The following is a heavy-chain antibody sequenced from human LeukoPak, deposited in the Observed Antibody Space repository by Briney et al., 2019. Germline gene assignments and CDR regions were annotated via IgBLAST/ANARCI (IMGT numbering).Heavy chain of an antibody. D-gene: IGHD2-15*01. V-gene: IGHV1-8*03. J-gene: IGHJ6*03. Sequence: ASVKLSCKASGYTFTSYDINWVRQATGQGLEWMGWMNPNSGNTGYAQKYQGRFTITRNTSRSTAYMELSSLRSEDTAVYYCARGSPGGYNYYYYMDVWGKGTTVTVSS. CDR3: ARGSPGGYNYYYYMDV. CDR1: GYTFTSYD. CDR2: MNPNSGNT.